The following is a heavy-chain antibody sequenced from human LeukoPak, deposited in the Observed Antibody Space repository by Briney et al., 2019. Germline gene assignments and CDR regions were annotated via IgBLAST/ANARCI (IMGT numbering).Heavy chain of an antibody. Sequence: ASVKVSCKASGGTFSSYAISWVRQATGQGLEWMGWMNPNSGNTGYAQKFQGRVTITRNTSISTAYMELSSLRSEDTAVYYCARGGVRGARIDYWGQGTLVTVSS. J-gene: IGHJ4*02. V-gene: IGHV1-8*03. CDR3: ARGGVRGARIDY. CDR2: MNPNSGNT. D-gene: IGHD3-10*01. CDR1: GGTFSSYA.